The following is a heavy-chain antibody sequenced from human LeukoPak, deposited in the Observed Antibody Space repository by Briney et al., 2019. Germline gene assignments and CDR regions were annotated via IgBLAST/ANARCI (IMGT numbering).Heavy chain of an antibody. CDR1: GGSISSGSYY. CDR3: ARETTWYPNFDY. Sequence: PSETLSLTCTVSGGSISSGSYYWSWTRQPAGKGLEWIGRIYTSGITNYNPSLKSRVTLSVDTSKDQFSLMLSSVTAADTAVYYCARETTWYPNFDYWGQGTLVTVSS. V-gene: IGHV4-61*02. D-gene: IGHD1-1*01. CDR2: IYTSGIT. J-gene: IGHJ4*02.